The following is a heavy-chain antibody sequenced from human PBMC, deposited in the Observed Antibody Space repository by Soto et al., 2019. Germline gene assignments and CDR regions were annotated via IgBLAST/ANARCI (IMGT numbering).Heavy chain of an antibody. D-gene: IGHD6-13*01. CDR3: ARVRFGSSWPYYYYGMDV. V-gene: IGHV3-33*01. J-gene: IGHJ6*02. CDR1: GFTFSSYG. Sequence: QVQLVESGGGVVQPGRSLRLSCAASGFTFSSYGTHWVRQAPGKGLEWVAVIWYDGSNKYYADSVKGRFTISRDNSKNTMYLPMNSLRAEDTAVYYCARVRFGSSWPYYYYGMDVWGQGTTVTVSS. CDR2: IWYDGSNK.